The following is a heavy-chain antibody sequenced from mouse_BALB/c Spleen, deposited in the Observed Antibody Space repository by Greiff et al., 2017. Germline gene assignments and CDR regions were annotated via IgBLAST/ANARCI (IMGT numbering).Heavy chain of an antibody. D-gene: IGHD3-1*01. CDR3: TGPFLIGAMDY. V-gene: IGHV6-6*02. Sequence: EVKLMESGGGLVQPGGSMKLSCVASGFTFSNYWMNWVRQSPEKGLEWVAEIRLKSNNYATHYAESVKGRFTISRDDSKSSVYLQMNNLRAEDTGIYYCTGPFLIGAMDYWGQGTSVTVSS. J-gene: IGHJ4*01. CDR1: GFTFSNYW. CDR2: IRLKSNNYAT.